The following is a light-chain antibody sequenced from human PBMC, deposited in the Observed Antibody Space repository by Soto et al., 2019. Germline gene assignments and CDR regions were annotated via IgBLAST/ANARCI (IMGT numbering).Light chain of an antibody. CDR3: MQALQAPYT. J-gene: IGKJ2*01. CDR1: QRLLHSNGYNY. V-gene: IGKV2-28*01. Sequence: DMVMTQSPLSLPVTPGEPASISCRSSQRLLHSNGYNYLDWYLQKPGQSPPLLIFLGSNRASGVPDRFSGSGSGTDFTLKISRVEAEDVGVYYCMQALQAPYTFGLGTKLEIK. CDR2: LGS.